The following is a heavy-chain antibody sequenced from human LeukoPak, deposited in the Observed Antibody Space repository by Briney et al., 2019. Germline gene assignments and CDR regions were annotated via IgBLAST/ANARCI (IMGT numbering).Heavy chain of an antibody. Sequence: PGGSLRLSCAASGFTVSSNYMSWVRQAPGKGLEWVSVIYSGGSTYYADSVKGRFTISRDNSKNTLYLQMNSPRAEDTAVYYCARDGQDYYAATVDRGQGTLVTVSS. D-gene: IGHD3-10*01. V-gene: IGHV3-66*01. J-gene: IGHJ4*02. CDR3: ARDGQDYYAATVD. CDR2: IYSGGST. CDR1: GFTVSSNY.